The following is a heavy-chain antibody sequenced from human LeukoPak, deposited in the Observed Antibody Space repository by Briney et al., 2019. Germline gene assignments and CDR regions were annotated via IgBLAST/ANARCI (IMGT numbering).Heavy chain of an antibody. J-gene: IGHJ4*02. CDR1: GGSISYY. CDR2: IYTSGST. D-gene: IGHD3-3*01. CDR3: ARGGRLSVDY. V-gene: IGHV4-4*07. Sequence: PSETLSLTCTVSGGSISYYWSWIRQPAGKGLEWIGRIYTSGSTNHNPSLKSRVTMSVDTSKNQFSLKLSSVTAADTAVYYCARGGRLSVDYWGQGTLVTVSS.